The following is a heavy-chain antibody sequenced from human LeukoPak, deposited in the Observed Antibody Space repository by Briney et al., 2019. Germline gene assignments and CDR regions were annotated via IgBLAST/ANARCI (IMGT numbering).Heavy chain of an antibody. CDR2: IRSKAYCGTT. V-gene: IGHV3-49*04. J-gene: IGHJ4*02. D-gene: IGHD6-6*01. Sequence: PGGSLRLPCTASGFNFGDYAMSWVRQAPGKGLEWVGFIRSKAYCGTTEYVASVKGQFTISRDDSKSIAYLQMNSLKTEDTAVYYCTRVGSRSLFDYWGQRTLVTVSS. CDR1: GFNFGDYA. CDR3: TRVGSRSLFDY.